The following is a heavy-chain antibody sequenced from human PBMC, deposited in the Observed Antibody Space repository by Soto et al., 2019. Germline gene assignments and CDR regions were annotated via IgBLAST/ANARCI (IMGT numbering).Heavy chain of an antibody. J-gene: IGHJ6*02. CDR2: IIPIFGTA. CDR1: GGTFSSYA. Sequence: GASVKVSCKASGGTFSSYAISWVRQAPGQGLEWMGGIIPIFGTANYAQKFQGRVTITADESTSTAYMELSSLRSEDTAVYYCARARPPPSMVRGVITYYYYYGMDVWGQGTTVTVSS. CDR3: ARARPPPSMVRGVITYYYYYGMDV. V-gene: IGHV1-69*13. D-gene: IGHD3-10*01.